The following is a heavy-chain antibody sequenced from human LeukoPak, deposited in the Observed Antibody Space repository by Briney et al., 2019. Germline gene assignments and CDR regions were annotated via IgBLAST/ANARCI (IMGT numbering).Heavy chain of an antibody. J-gene: IGHJ4*02. D-gene: IGHD3-22*01. CDR3: ARNEYYDSSGYYIPDY. V-gene: IGHV4-34*01. Sequence: SETLSLTCAVYGGSFSGYYWSWIRQPPGKGLEWIGETNHSGSTNYNPSLKSRVTISVDTSKNQFSLKLSSVTAAGTAVYYCARNEYYDSSGYYIPDYWGQGTLVTVSS. CDR2: TNHSGST. CDR1: GGSFSGYY.